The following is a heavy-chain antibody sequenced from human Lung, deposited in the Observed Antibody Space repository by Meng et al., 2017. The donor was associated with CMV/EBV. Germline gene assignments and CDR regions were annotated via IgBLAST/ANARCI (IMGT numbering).Heavy chain of an antibody. Sequence: ASVKVSXKASGYTFTGYYMHWVRQAPGQGLEWMGWINPSSGGTNYAQKFQGRVTMTRDTSISTAYMELSRMRSDDTAVYYCARGYCSSTSCYTWMDYWGQGTXVTVSS. CDR2: INPSSGGT. CDR1: GYTFTGYY. D-gene: IGHD2-2*02. V-gene: IGHV1-2*02. CDR3: ARGYCSSTSCYTWMDY. J-gene: IGHJ4*02.